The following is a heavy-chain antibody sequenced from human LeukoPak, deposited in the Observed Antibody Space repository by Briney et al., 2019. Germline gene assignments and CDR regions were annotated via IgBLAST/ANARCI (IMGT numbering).Heavy chain of an antibody. V-gene: IGHV4-61*01. CDR2: IYYSGST. CDR3: ARDNAWYFDL. Sequence: TSETLSLTCTVSGYSISSGYYWGWIRQPPGKGLEWIGYIYYSGSTNYNPSLKSRVTISVDTSKNQFSLKLSSVTAADTAVYYCARDNAWYFDLWGRGTLVTVSS. J-gene: IGHJ2*01. D-gene: IGHD2-8*01. CDR1: GYSISSGYY.